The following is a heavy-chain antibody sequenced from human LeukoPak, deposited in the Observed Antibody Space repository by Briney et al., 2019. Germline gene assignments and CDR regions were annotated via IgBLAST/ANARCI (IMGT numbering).Heavy chain of an antibody. CDR2: ISSSSSTI. CDR3: ARDGDDYGALGWYFDL. V-gene: IGHV3-48*02. J-gene: IGHJ2*01. CDR1: GFTFSSYS. D-gene: IGHD4-17*01. Sequence: GGSLRLSCAASGFTFSSYSMNWVRQAPGKGLEWVSYISSSSSTIYYADSVKGRFTISRDNAKNSLYLQMNSLRDEDTAVYYCARDGDDYGALGWYFDLWGRGTLVTVSS.